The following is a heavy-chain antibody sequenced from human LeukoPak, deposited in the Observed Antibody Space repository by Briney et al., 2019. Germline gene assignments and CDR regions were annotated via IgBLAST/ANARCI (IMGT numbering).Heavy chain of an antibody. CDR1: GFTFSDYW. CDR3: AKGSSRRGYAFDI. Sequence: GGSLRLSCTASGFTFSDYWMSWVRQAPGKGLEWVSYISSSGSTIYYADSVKGRFTISRDNAKNSLYLQMNSLRAEDTAVYYCAKGSSRRGYAFDIWGQGTMVTVSS. J-gene: IGHJ3*02. V-gene: IGHV3-11*04. CDR2: ISSSGSTI. D-gene: IGHD6-13*01.